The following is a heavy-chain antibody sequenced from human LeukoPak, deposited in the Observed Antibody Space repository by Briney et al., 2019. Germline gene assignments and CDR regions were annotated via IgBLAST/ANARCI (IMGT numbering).Heavy chain of an antibody. CDR1: GFNFSTFT. D-gene: IGHD2-2*01. CDR3: ARVATTSSKWSLDY. CDR2: ITSSGSTI. J-gene: IGHJ4*02. V-gene: IGHV3-48*04. Sequence: GGSLRLSCAASGFNFSTFTMNWVRQAPGKGLEWVSSITSSGSTIFYADSVKGRFTISRDIAKSTLFLQMNSLRAEDTAVYYCARVATTSSKWSLDYWGEGTLVTVSS.